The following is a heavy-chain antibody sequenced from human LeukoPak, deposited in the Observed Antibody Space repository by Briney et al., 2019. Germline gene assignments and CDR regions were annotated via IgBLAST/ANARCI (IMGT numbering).Heavy chain of an antibody. CDR1: GYTFTSYD. CDR3: AREGSSDAFDI. J-gene: IGHJ3*02. V-gene: IGHV1-2*02. Sequence: ASVKVSCKASGYTFTSYDISWVRQATGQGLEWMGWINPNSGGTNYAQKFQGRVTMTRDTSISRAYMELSRLRSDDTAVYYCAREGSSDAFDIWGQGTMVTVSS. D-gene: IGHD2-2*01. CDR2: INPNSGGT.